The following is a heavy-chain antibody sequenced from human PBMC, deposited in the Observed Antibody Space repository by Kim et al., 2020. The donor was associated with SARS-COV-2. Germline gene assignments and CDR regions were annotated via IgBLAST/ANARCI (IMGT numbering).Heavy chain of an antibody. CDR2: ISSSGSTT. Sequence: GGSLRLSCAASGFTFSSYEMNWVRQAPGKGLEWVSYISSSGSTTYYADSVKGRFTISRDNAKNSLYLQMNSLRAEDTAVYYCARDAEVYDSSGYYFDYWGQRTLGTVSS. V-gene: IGHV3-48*03. CDR1: GFTFSSYE. J-gene: IGHJ4*02. CDR3: ARDAEVYDSSGYYFDY. D-gene: IGHD3-22*01.